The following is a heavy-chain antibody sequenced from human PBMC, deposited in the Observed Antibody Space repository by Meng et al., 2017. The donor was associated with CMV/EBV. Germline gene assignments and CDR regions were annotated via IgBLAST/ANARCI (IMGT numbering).Heavy chain of an antibody. CDR1: GGSISSSSYY. J-gene: IGHJ5*02. CDR2: IYYSGST. V-gene: IGHV4-39*07. CDR3: ARNWQTNWFDP. Sequence: SETLSLTCTVSGGSISSSSYYWGWIRQPPGKGLEWIGSIYYSGSTYYNPSLKSRVTISVDTSKNQFFLKLSSVTAADTAVYYCARNWQTNWFDPWGQGTLVTVSS.